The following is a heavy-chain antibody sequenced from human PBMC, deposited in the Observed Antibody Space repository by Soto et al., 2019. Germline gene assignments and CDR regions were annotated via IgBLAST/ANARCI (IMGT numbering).Heavy chain of an antibody. J-gene: IGHJ4*02. CDR1: GDSISSYY. CDR2: IYDRGST. V-gene: IGHV4-59*01. D-gene: IGHD3-22*01. CDR3: ARAVCQYYESGGSYSDSFDY. Sequence: PSETLSLTCTVSGDSISSYYWSWIRQPPGKGLERIGYIYDRGSTNYNPSLKSRVTMSVDTSKNQFSLKMSSVTAADTAIYYCARAVCQYYESGGSYSDSFDYWGQGTLVTVFS.